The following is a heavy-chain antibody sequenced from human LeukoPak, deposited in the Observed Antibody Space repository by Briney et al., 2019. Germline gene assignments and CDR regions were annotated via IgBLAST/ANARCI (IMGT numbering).Heavy chain of an antibody. Sequence: ASVKVSCKASGYTFTSYYMHWVRQAPGQGLEWMEIINPSGGSTSYAQKFQGRVTMTRDTSTSTVYMELSSLRSEDTAVYYCARVEYYYDSSGYYSLGFDYWGQGTLVTVSS. CDR2: INPSGGST. J-gene: IGHJ4*02. V-gene: IGHV1-46*01. D-gene: IGHD3-22*01. CDR3: ARVEYYYDSSGYYSLGFDY. CDR1: GYTFTSYY.